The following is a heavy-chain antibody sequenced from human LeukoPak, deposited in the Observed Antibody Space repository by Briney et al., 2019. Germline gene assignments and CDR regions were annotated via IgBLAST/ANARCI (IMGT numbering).Heavy chain of an antibody. Sequence: SETLSLTCTVPGGSISSYYWSWLRQPPGKGLEWIGYIYYSGSTNYNPSLKSRVTISVDTSKNQFSLKLSSVTAADTAVYYCARLMFFYCSGGSCYYAFDIWGQGTMVTVSS. D-gene: IGHD2-15*01. J-gene: IGHJ3*02. CDR2: IYYSGST. CDR3: ARLMFFYCSGGSCYYAFDI. CDR1: GGSISSYY. V-gene: IGHV4-59*08.